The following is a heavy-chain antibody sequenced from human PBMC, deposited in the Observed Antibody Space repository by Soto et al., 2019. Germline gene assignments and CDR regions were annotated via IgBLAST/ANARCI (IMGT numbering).Heavy chain of an antibody. Sequence: EVQLVESGGGLVQPGGSLRLSCAASGFTVSSNYMSWVRQAPGKGLEWVSVIYSGGSIYYAASVKGRFTISRDNSKNTLYLQMNSLRAEDTAVYYCAREKIAVADWYFDLWGRGTLVTVSS. CDR1: GFTVSSNY. V-gene: IGHV3-66*01. CDR3: AREKIAVADWYFDL. D-gene: IGHD6-19*01. J-gene: IGHJ2*01. CDR2: IYSGGSI.